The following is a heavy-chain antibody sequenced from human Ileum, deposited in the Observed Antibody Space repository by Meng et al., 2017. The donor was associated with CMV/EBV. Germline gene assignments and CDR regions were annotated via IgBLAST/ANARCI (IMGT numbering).Heavy chain of an antibody. V-gene: IGHV4-34*02. CDR3: TRGRVGDWGFDF. Sequence: QWSVGLSRPAETLSLTCGINGGPFSGFSWTRNRQPPGKGPEWIGDINQRGTTNYSPSLKSRVTISIDTSKKQFSLRLSSLTAADTAVYYCTRGRVGDWGFDFWGQGTLVTVSS. D-gene: IGHD1-26*01. J-gene: IGHJ4*02. CDR2: INQRGTT. CDR1: GGPFSGFS.